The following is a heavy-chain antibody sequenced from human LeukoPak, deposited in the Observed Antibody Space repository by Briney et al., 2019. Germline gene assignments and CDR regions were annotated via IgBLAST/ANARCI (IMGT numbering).Heavy chain of an antibody. CDR1: GFTVSSNY. V-gene: IGHV4-39*07. D-gene: IGHD6-19*01. CDR3: ARGVAGFDY. Sequence: GALRLSCAASGFTVSSNYMSWVRQPPGKGLEWIGSIYYSGSTYYNPSLKSRVTISVDTSKNQFSLKLSSVTAADTAVYYCARGVAGFDYWGQGTLVTVSS. CDR2: IYYSGST. J-gene: IGHJ4*02.